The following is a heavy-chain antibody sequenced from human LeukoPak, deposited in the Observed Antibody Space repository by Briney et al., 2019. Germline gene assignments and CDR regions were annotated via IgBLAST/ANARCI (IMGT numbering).Heavy chain of an antibody. J-gene: IGHJ5*02. V-gene: IGHV1-2*02. CDR1: GYTFTGYY. CDR2: INPNSGGT. Sequence: ASVKVSCKASGYTFTGYYMHWVRQAPGQGLEWMGWINPNSGGTNYAQKFRGRVTMTRDTSISTAYMELSRLRSDDTAVYYCARDGGYCGGDCYSASSSWFDPWGQGTLVTVSS. D-gene: IGHD2-21*02. CDR3: ARDGGYCGGDCYSASSSWFDP.